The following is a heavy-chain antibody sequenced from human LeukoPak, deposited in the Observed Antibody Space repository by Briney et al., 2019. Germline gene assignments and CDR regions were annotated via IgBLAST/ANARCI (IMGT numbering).Heavy chain of an antibody. CDR1: GGSISSYY. CDR3: ARGSYGSGSYLGLNWFDP. V-gene: IGHV4-59*01. D-gene: IGHD3-10*01. Sequence: PETLSLTCTVSGGSISSYYWSWIRQPPGKGLEWIGYIYYSGSTNYSPSLKSRVTISVDTSKNRFSLKLSSVTAADTAVYYCARGSYGSGSYLGLNWFDPWGQGTLVTVSS. CDR2: IYYSGST. J-gene: IGHJ5*02.